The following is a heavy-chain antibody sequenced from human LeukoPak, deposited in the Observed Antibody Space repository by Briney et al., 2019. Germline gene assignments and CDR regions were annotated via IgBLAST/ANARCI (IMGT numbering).Heavy chain of an antibody. V-gene: IGHV1-18*04. CDR1: GYTFTSYY. CDR2: ISAYNGNT. D-gene: IGHD1-26*01. CDR3: ARDLDQYSGRFGGFGHDF. J-gene: IGHJ4*02. Sequence: GASVKVSCKASGYTFTSYYMHWVRQAPGQGLEWMGWISAYNGNTNYAQKFQGRVTMTTDTSTSTAYMDLRSLRSDDTAVYYCARDLDQYSGRFGGFGHDFWGQGTLVTVSS.